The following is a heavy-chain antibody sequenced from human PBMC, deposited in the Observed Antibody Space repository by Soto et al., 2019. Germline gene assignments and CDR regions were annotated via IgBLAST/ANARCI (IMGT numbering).Heavy chain of an antibody. J-gene: IGHJ5*02. CDR2: ISSSSSYI. Sequence: EVQLVESGGGLVKPGGSLRLSCAASGFTFSSYSMNWVRQAPGKGLEWVSSISSSSSYIYYADSVKGRFTISRDNATNSLYLQMNSLRAEDTAVYYCARGKLWFGESNDTWGQGTLVTVSS. CDR1: GFTFSSYS. D-gene: IGHD3-10*01. CDR3: ARGKLWFGESNDT. V-gene: IGHV3-21*01.